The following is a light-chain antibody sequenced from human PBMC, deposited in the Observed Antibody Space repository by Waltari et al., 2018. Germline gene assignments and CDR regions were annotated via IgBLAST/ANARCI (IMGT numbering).Light chain of an antibody. J-gene: IGKJ3*01. Sequence: DIQMTQSPSSLSASVGDRVTITCRASPSISSYLNWYQQKPGKAPKLLIYAGSSLQSGVPSRVSGSGSGTDFTLTISSLQPEDFATYYCQQSYSTPFTFGPGTKVDIK. V-gene: IGKV1-39*01. CDR2: AGS. CDR1: PSISSY. CDR3: QQSYSTPFT.